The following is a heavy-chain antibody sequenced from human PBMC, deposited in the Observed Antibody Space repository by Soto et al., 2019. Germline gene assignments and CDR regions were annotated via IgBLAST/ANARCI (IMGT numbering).Heavy chain of an antibody. V-gene: IGHV3-30*18. D-gene: IGHD6-6*01. CDR3: AKDRHDESNYFDV. CDR1: GFTFSSYG. J-gene: IGHJ4*02. CDR2: ISYDGSNK. Sequence: QVRLVESGGGVVQPGRSLRLSCAASGFTFSSYGMHWVRQAPGKGLEWVTVISYDGSNKYYVDSVKSRFTISRDNSENTVYLVMNSLRAEDAAVYYCAKDRHDESNYFDVWGQGTLVTVSS.